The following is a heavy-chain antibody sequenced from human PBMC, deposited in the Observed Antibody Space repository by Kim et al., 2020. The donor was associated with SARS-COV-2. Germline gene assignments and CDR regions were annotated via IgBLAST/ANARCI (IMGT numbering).Heavy chain of an antibody. CDR2: NT. CDR3: ARETGTYFDN. J-gene: IGHJ4*02. Sequence: NTNYAPEFQGRVTMTTDTSTRTAYMELRSLTSDDTAVYYCARETGTYFDNWGQGTLVTVSS. D-gene: IGHD1-7*01. V-gene: IGHV1-18*01.